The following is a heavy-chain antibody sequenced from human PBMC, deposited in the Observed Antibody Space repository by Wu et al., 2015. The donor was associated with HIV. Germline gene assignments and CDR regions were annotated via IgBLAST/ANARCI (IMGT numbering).Heavy chain of an antibody. CDR1: GYTFTTYS. CDR2: LNPSGGRR. CDR3: GREQYGAVSGLSMDV. D-gene: IGHD3-16*01. Sequence: QVQLVQSGAEVKEPGASVKISCKASGYTFTTYSIHWVRQAPGQGLEWVGTLNPSGGRRRNALKFRDRITMTRDMSTSTVYMELKRLTSEDTAVYYCGREQYGAVSGLSMDVWGKGTTVTVSS. V-gene: IGHV1-46*01. J-gene: IGHJ6*04.